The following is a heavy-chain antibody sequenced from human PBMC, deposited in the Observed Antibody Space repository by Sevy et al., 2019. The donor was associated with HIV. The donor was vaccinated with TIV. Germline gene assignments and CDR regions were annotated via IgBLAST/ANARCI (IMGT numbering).Heavy chain of an antibody. CDR1: GFIFSNYG. CDR3: ARDRTFLYYFDY. Sequence: GGSLRLSCAASGFIFSNYGMHWVRQAPGKGLEWVAVISNDGDNKYPADSVKGRFSISRDNSKNTLYLQMNSLRGEDTAVYYCARDRTFLYYFDYWGQGTLVTVSS. CDR2: ISNDGDNK. V-gene: IGHV3-30*03. J-gene: IGHJ4*02. D-gene: IGHD1-7*01.